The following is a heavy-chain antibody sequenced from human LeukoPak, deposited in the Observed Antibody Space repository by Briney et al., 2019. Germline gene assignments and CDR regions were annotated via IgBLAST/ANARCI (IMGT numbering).Heavy chain of an antibody. CDR2: ISNSGST. CDR3: ARGIYDSSGYYYMDV. D-gene: IGHD3-22*01. J-gene: IGHJ6*03. Sequence: SETLSLTCTVSGGSISSYYWSWIRQPPGKGLEWIGYISNSGSTNYNPSLKSRVTISVDTSKNLFSLILSSVTAADTAVYYCARGIYDSSGYYYMDVWGKGTTVTISS. V-gene: IGHV4-59*01. CDR1: GGSISSYY.